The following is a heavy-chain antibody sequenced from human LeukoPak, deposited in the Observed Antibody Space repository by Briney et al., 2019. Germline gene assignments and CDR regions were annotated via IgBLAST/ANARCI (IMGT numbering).Heavy chain of an antibody. V-gene: IGHV4-34*01. CDR3: ARRRRIVGATPGAFDI. Sequence: SETLSLTCAVYGGSFSGYYWSWIRQPPGKGLEWIGEIDHSGSTNYNPSLKSRVTISVDTSKNQFSLKLSSVTAADTAVYYCARRRRIVGATPGAFDIWGQGTMVTVSS. J-gene: IGHJ3*02. CDR1: GGSFSGYY. D-gene: IGHD1-26*01. CDR2: IDHSGST.